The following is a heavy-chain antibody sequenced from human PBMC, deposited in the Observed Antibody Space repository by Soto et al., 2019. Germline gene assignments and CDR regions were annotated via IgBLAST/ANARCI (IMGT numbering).Heavy chain of an antibody. CDR2: ISYDGSNQ. V-gene: IGHV3-30-3*01. D-gene: IGHD2-2*01. CDR1: GFTFSSYA. J-gene: IGHJ4*02. CDR3: ARDFCPVPTCYDL. Sequence: GGSLRLSCAASGFTFSSYAMHWVRQAPGKGLEWVAVISYDGSNQYYIDPVKGRFTISRDQSKNTLYLQMNSLRAEDTAVYYCARDFCPVPTCYDLWGQGVLVTVSS.